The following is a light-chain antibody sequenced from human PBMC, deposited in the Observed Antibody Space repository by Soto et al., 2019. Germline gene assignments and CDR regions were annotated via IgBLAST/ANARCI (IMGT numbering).Light chain of an antibody. V-gene: IGLV1-47*01. Sequence: QSVLTQPPSASGTPGQRATSSCSGSRSNIGSNYVYWYQQLPGTAPKLLIYRNNQRPSGVPDRFSGSKSGTSASLAISGLRSEDEADYYCAAWDESLSGVVFGGGTKLTVL. CDR1: RSNIGSNY. CDR2: RNN. CDR3: AAWDESLSGVV. J-gene: IGLJ2*01.